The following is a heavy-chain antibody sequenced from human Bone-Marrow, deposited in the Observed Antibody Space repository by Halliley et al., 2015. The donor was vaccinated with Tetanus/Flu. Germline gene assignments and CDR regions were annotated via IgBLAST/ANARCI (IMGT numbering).Heavy chain of an antibody. D-gene: IGHD3-22*01. Sequence: PYYTPSLKSRVSFSIDTSKNQFFLKLSSVTAADTAVYYCARASYYYDSSGYYYLPAYYFDYWGQGTLVTVSS. J-gene: IGHJ4*02. CDR2: P. CDR3: ARASYYYDSSGYYYLPAYYFDY. V-gene: IGHV4-30-2*05.